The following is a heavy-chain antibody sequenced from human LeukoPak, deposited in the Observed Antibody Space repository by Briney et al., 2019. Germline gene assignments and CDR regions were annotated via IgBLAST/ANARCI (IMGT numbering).Heavy chain of an antibody. V-gene: IGHV4-4*07. CDR2: IYTSGST. Sequence: PSETLSLTCTVSGGSISSYYWSWIRQPAGKGLEWIGRIYTSGSTNYNPSLKSRVTMSVDTSKNQFSLKLSSLTAADTAVYYCASSALGYCSGGSCAAYYYYGMDVWGQGTTVTVSS. J-gene: IGHJ6*02. D-gene: IGHD2-15*01. CDR3: ASSALGYCSGGSCAAYYYYGMDV. CDR1: GGSISSYY.